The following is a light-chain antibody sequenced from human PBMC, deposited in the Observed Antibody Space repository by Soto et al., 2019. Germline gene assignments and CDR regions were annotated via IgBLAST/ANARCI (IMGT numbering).Light chain of an antibody. Sequence: EIVMTQSPVTLSVSPGGRATLSCRASQSISDTLAWYQQKPGQAPRLLIHGASTRAPGFPARFSGSGSGTDFTLTISSRQSEDFAGYYCQQYNNWPWTFGQGTKVEIK. J-gene: IGKJ1*01. CDR2: GAS. CDR3: QQYNNWPWT. CDR1: QSISDT. V-gene: IGKV3-15*01.